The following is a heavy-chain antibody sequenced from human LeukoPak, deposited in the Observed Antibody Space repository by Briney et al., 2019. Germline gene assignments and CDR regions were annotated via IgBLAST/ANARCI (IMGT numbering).Heavy chain of an antibody. Sequence: SETLSLTCAVYGGSFSGYYWSWIRQPPGKGLEWIGEINHSGSTNYNPSLKSRVTISVDTSKNQFSLKLSSVTAADTAVYYCARRQDWFDPWGQGTLVTVSS. J-gene: IGHJ5*02. V-gene: IGHV4-34*01. CDR3: ARRQDWFDP. CDR1: GGSFSGYY. CDR2: INHSGST. D-gene: IGHD6-25*01.